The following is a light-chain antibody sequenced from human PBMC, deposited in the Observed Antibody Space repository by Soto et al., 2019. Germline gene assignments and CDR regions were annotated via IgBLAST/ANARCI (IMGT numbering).Light chain of an antibody. CDR1: QSVRSNY. J-gene: IGKJ4*02. V-gene: IGKV3-20*01. CDR2: GAS. CDR3: QQFAGS. Sequence: EIVLTQSPGTLSLSPGEGATLSCRASQSVRSNYLAWYQQKPGQAPRLLIYGASSRATGIPDRFSGSGSGTDFTLTISRLEPEDFAVYYCQQFAGSFGGGTKVEIK.